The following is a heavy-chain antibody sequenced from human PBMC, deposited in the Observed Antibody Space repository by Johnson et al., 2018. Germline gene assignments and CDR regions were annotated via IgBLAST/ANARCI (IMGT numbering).Heavy chain of an antibody. Sequence: QVQLVESGAEVKKPGSSVKVSCKTSGGTFSSYAFSWVRQAHGQGLEWMGGIIGMFGTAHYAQKFQGRVTITADEFTSTAYMELSSLTSEDTAVYYCARSAYYYHTGYFQHWGQGTLVTVSS. J-gene: IGHJ1*01. D-gene: IGHD3-22*01. V-gene: IGHV1-69*01. CDR3: ARSAYYYHTGYFQH. CDR1: GGTFSSYA. CDR2: IIGMFGTA.